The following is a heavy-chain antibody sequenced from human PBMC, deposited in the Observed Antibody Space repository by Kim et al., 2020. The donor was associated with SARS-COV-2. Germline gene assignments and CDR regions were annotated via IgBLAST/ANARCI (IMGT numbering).Heavy chain of an antibody. CDR1: GGSISSSNW. CDR2: IYHSGST. V-gene: IGHV4-4*02. D-gene: IGHD6-13*01. J-gene: IGHJ4*02. CDR3: ARDHPGIAAAGTFDY. Sequence: SETLSLTCAVSGGSISSSNWWSWVRQPPGKGLEWIGEIYHSGSTNYNPSLKSRVTISVDKSKNQFSLKLSSVTAADTAVYYCARDHPGIAAAGTFDYWGQGTLVTVSS.